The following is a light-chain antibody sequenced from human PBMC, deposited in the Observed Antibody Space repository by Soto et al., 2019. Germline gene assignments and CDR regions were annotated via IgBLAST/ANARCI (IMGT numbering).Light chain of an antibody. V-gene: IGLV1-40*01. CDR2: ANN. CDR3: QSYDTSLSGSSV. CDR1: SSNIGAGSD. Sequence: QSVLTQPPSVSGAPGQRVTISCTGSSSNIGAGSDVHWYQQLPGTAPKLLIYANNNRPSGVPDRFSASKSGTSASLVITGLQPDDEADYYFQSYDTSLSGSSVFGPGTKLTAL. J-gene: IGLJ1*01.